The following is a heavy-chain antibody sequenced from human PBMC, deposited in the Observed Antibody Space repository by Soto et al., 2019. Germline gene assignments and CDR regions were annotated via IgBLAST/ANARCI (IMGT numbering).Heavy chain of an antibody. J-gene: IGHJ3*01. CDR1: GFTFSSHG. D-gene: IGHD1-26*01. V-gene: IGHV3-23*01. CDR3: AKDRGIEGSSVRAFDV. Sequence: GGSLRLSCTASGFTFSSHGMNWVRQAPGKGLEWVSFLSGSAGITFYADSVKGRFTISRDNSKNTLYLQMNSLRAEDTAVYYCAKDRGIEGSSVRAFDVWGQGTIVTV. CDR2: LSGSAGIT.